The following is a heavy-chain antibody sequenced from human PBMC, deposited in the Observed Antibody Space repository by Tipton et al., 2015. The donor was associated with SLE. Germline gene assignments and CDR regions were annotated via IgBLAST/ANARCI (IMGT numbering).Heavy chain of an antibody. Sequence: TLSLTCAVYGGSFSGYYWSWIRQPPGKGLEWIGEINHSGSTNYNPSLKSRVTISLDTSKTQFSLSLTSVTAADTAIYYCARGRNDFWSGSHFYFFYLDVWGKGTTVAASS. V-gene: IGHV4-34*01. CDR3: ARGRNDFWSGSHFYFFYLDV. D-gene: IGHD3-3*01. CDR2: INHSGST. CDR1: GGSFSGYY. J-gene: IGHJ6*03.